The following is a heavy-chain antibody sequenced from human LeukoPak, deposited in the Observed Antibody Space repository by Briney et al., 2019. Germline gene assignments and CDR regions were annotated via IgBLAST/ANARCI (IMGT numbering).Heavy chain of an antibody. J-gene: IGHJ4*02. CDR3: ARDRRRPGSGYLALLDY. CDR2: IYYSGST. Sequence: SETLSLTCTVSGGSISSYYWSWIRQPPGKGLEWIGYIYYSGSTNYNPPLKSRVTISVDTSKNQFSLKLSSVTAADTAVYYCARDRRRPGSGYLALLDYWGQGTLVTVSS. CDR1: GGSISSYY. D-gene: IGHD3-3*01. V-gene: IGHV4-59*01.